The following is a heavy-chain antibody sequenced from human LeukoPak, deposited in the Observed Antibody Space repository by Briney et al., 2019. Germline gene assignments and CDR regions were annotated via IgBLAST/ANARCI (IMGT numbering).Heavy chain of an antibody. V-gene: IGHV3-21*01. CDR1: GFTFSSYS. Sequence: GGSLRLSCAASGFTFSSYSMNWVRQAPGKGLEWVSSISSSSSYIYYADSVKGRFTISRDNAKNSLYLQMNSLRAEDTAVYYCARGKRSYDILTGYYDFDYWGQGILVTVSS. CDR3: ARGKRSYDILTGYYDFDY. CDR2: ISSSSSYI. D-gene: IGHD3-9*01. J-gene: IGHJ4*02.